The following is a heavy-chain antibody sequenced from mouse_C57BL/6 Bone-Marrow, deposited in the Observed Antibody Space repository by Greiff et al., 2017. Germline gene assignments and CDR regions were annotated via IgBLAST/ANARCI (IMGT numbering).Heavy chain of an antibody. J-gene: IGHJ2*01. CDR3: ARMMVTHDVDY. CDR2: IWWDDDK. V-gene: IGHV8-8*01. CDR1: GFSLRTSGMG. Sequence: QVQLQQSGPGLLQPSPTLSLTCSFSGFSLRTSGMGVGRIRQPSGMGLEWLAHIWWDDDKYYTPALKSRLTISKDTSKNQVFLKIANVDTADTATYYCARMMVTHDVDYWGQGTTLTVSS. D-gene: IGHD2-3*01.